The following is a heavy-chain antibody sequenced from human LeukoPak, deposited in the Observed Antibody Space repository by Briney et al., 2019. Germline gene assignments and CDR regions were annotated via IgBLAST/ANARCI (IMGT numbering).Heavy chain of an antibody. D-gene: IGHD3-16*02. CDR2: ISGSGGST. Sequence: GGSLRLSCAASGFTFSSYAMSWVRQAPGKGLEWVSAISGSGGSTYYADSVKGRFTISRDNSKNTLYLQVNSLRAEDTAVYYCARKHRYYDYVWGSYRYTSLDYRGQGTLVTVSS. CDR3: ARKHRYYDYVWGSYRYTSLDY. CDR1: GFTFSSYA. V-gene: IGHV3-23*01. J-gene: IGHJ4*02.